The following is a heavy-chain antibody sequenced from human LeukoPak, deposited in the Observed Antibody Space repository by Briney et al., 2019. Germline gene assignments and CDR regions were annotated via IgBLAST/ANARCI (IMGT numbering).Heavy chain of an antibody. V-gene: IGHV1-69*13. J-gene: IGHJ3*02. CDR1: GGTFSSYA. D-gene: IGHD4-11*01. CDR2: IIPIFGTA. CDR3: ARSTPDYSAFDI. Sequence: ASVKVSCKASGGTFSSYAICWVRQAPGQGLEWMGGIIPIFGTANYAQKFQGRVTITADESTSTAYMELSSLRSEDTAVYYCARSTPDYSAFDIWGQGTMVTVSS.